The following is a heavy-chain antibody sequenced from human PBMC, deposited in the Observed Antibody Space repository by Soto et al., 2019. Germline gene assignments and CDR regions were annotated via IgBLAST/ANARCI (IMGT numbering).Heavy chain of an antibody. Sequence: EVQLLQSGGGLVQPGGSLRLSCVASGFTFSSYAMNWVRQAPGKGPEWVSSISATGGSAYYADSVKGRFTISRDNSKNPLYLQMDSLRADDTAVYYCARDRGYSGYDREVFDFWGQGTLVTVSS. CDR1: GFTFSSYA. CDR3: ARDRGYSGYDREVFDF. J-gene: IGHJ4*02. CDR2: ISATGGSA. V-gene: IGHV3-23*01. D-gene: IGHD5-12*01.